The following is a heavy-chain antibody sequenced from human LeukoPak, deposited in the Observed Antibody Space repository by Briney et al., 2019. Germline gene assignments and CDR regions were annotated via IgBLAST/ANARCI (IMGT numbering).Heavy chain of an antibody. CDR2: INPNSGDT. J-gene: IGHJ4*02. D-gene: IGHD4-23*01. CDR1: GYTFTDYY. CDR3: ARTDYGGNVYYFDY. V-gene: IGHV1-2*06. Sequence: ASVKVSCKASGYTFTDYYIHWVRRAPRQGLECLGRINPNSGDTNYAQKFQGRVTMTRDTSISTAYMELSGLRSDDTAVYYCARTDYGGNVYYFDYWGQGTLVTVSS.